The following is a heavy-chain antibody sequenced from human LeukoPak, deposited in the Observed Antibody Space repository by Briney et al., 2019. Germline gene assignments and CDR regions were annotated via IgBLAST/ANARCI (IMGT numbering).Heavy chain of an antibody. J-gene: IGHJ4*02. D-gene: IGHD5-24*01. CDR2: IYYDGSKK. V-gene: IGHV3-30-3*01. CDR1: GFTFSDYA. Sequence: GGSLRFSCVASGFTFSDYAMHWVRQAPGKGLEWVAVIYYDGSKKYYADSVEGRFTISRDNSKNTLYLHMKSLRVEDTAVYYCARAPDGYNSHFDYWGQGTLVTVSS. CDR3: ARAPDGYNSHFDY.